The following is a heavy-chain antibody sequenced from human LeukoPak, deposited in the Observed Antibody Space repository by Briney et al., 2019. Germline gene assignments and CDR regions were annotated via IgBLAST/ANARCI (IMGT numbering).Heavy chain of an antibody. J-gene: IGHJ6*02. Sequence: PGGSLRLSCAASGFTFSSYAVHWVRQAPGKGLEWVAVISYDGSNKYYADSVKGRFTISRDNSKNTLYLQMNSLRAEDTAVYYCARVVAPGGNVDSYGMDVWGQGTTVTVSS. CDR3: ARVVAPGGNVDSYGMDV. CDR1: GFTFSSYA. V-gene: IGHV3-30-3*01. CDR2: ISYDGSNK. D-gene: IGHD1-1*01.